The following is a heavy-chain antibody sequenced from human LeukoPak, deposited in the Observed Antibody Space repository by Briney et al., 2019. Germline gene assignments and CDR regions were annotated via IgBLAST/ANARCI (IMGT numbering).Heavy chain of an antibody. Sequence: SETLSLTYAVYGGSFSGYSWSWIRQPPGKGLEWIGEINHSGSTNYNPSLKSRVTISVDTSKNQFSLKLSSVTAADTAVYYCARGLSVGIAVAAWWGQGTLVTVSS. CDR2: INHSGST. J-gene: IGHJ4*02. D-gene: IGHD6-19*01. V-gene: IGHV4-34*01. CDR3: ARGLSVGIAVAAW. CDR1: GGSFSGYS.